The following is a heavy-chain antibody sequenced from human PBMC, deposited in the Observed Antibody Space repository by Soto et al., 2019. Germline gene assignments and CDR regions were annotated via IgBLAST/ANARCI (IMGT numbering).Heavy chain of an antibody. CDR1: GYSFTSYW. J-gene: IGHJ4*02. CDR3: ARSQAAAGTAFDY. Sequence: GESLKISCKGSGYSFTSYWIGWVRQMPGKGLEWMGIIYPGDSDTRYSPSFQGQVTISADKPISTAYLQWSSLKASDTAMYYCARSQAAAGTAFDYWGKGTLVNGS. V-gene: IGHV5-51*04. CDR2: IYPGDSDT. D-gene: IGHD6-13*01.